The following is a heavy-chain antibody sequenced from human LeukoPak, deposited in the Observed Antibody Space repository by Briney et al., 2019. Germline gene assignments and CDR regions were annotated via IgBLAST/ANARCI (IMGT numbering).Heavy chain of an antibody. V-gene: IGHV3-43*02. CDR2: ISGDGGIT. Sequence: GGSLRLSCVASGFTFDGYAMHWVRQVPGKGLEWVSLISGDGGITDYVDSVKGRFTISRDNNKNSLYLQLDSLRAEDSALYFCAKDPDSTGWHRFHYWGQGTLVTVTS. J-gene: IGHJ4*02. CDR3: AKDPDSTGWHRFHY. D-gene: IGHD3-22*01. CDR1: GFTFDGYA.